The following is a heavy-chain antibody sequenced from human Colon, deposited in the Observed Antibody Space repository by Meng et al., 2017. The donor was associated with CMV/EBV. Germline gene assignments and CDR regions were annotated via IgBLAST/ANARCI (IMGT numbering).Heavy chain of an antibody. V-gene: IGHV1-2*02. CDR2: INSNSGAT. J-gene: IGHJ4*02. D-gene: IGHD1-26*01. CDR1: GYTFSDYH. CDR3: ARDPSGSRVPFDY. Sequence: QVQSGQDGAKVQKPGASVKVSCKTPGYTFSDYHTHWVRQAPGQGLEWMGWINSNSGATDYAQKFQGRFTVTRDTSITTVYMELSSLRSDDTAVYYCARDPSGSRVPFDYWGQGSLVTVSS.